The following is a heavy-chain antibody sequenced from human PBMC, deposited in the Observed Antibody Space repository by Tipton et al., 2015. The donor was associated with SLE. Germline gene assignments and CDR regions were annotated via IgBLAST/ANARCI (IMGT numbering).Heavy chain of an antibody. CDR1: GGSIRSGDYY. CDR3: ARVMGGGYAGYYYYVMDV. Sequence: TLSLTCTVSGGSIRSGDYYWSWIRQHPGKGLEWIGYIHDSGATFYNPSLRSRSAISVDTSKNQFSLNLNSVTAADTAVYYCARVMGGGYAGYYYYVMDVWGQGTTVIVSS. D-gene: IGHD5-12*01. V-gene: IGHV4-31*03. CDR2: IHDSGAT. J-gene: IGHJ6*02.